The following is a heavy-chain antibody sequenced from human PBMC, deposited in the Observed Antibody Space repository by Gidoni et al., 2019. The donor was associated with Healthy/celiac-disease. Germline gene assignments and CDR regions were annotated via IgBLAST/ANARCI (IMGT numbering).Heavy chain of an antibody. Sequence: EVQLVESGGGLVQPGRSLRLSCAASGFTFDDYDMHWVRQAPGKGLEWVSGISWNSGSIGYADSVKGRFTIYRDNAKNSLYLQMNRLRAEDTALYYCAKDRHSSSFYYYGMDVWGQGTTVTVSS. J-gene: IGHJ6*02. CDR2: ISWNSGSI. V-gene: IGHV3-9*01. CDR3: AKDRHSSSFYYYGMDV. CDR1: GFTFDDYD. D-gene: IGHD6-13*01.